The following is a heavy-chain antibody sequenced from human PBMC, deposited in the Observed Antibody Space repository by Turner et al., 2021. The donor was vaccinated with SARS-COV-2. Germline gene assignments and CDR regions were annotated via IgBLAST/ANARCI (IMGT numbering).Heavy chain of an antibody. J-gene: IGHJ4*02. Sequence: EVQLVESGGGLVQPGGSLRLSCAASGFTFSSYWMSWVRQAPGKGMEWVANIKQDGSEKYYVDSVKGRFTSSRDNAKNSLYLQMNSLRAEDTAVYYCARLHTSSWYFDYWGQGTLVTVSS. CDR1: GFTFSSYW. CDR3: ARLHTSSWYFDY. V-gene: IGHV3-7*03. CDR2: IKQDGSEK. D-gene: IGHD6-13*01.